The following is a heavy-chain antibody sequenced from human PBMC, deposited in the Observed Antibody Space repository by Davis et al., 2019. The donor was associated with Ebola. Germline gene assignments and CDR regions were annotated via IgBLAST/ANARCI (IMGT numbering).Heavy chain of an antibody. Sequence: ASVKVSCKASGYTFTSYGISWVRQAPGQGLEWMGWISSYNGNTNYAQKLQGRVTMTTDTSTSTAYMELRSLRSDDTAVYYCVRDVDTATVTDYWGQGTLVTVSS. V-gene: IGHV1-18*01. CDR2: ISSYNGNT. D-gene: IGHD5-18*01. J-gene: IGHJ4*02. CDR1: GYTFTSYG. CDR3: VRDVDTATVTDY.